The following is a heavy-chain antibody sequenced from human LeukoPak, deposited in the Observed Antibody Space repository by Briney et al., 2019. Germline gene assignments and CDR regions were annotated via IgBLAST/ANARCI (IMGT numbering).Heavy chain of an antibody. Sequence: GGSLSPSFAASGFYFEDYAIHWVRQVPGKGLEWVSGISWNSGAKAYADSVRGRFTISRDNAKNSLYLQMNSLRGEDTALYYCAKARLMAAPFYYYGMDVWGPGTTVTVSS. V-gene: IGHV3-9*01. J-gene: IGHJ6*02. CDR3: AKARLMAAPFYYYGMDV. D-gene: IGHD5-24*01. CDR2: ISWNSGAK. CDR1: GFYFEDYA.